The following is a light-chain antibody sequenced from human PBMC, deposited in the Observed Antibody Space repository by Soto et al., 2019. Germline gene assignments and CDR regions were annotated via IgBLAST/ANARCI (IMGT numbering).Light chain of an antibody. Sequence: EIVLTQSPATLSLSPGERATLSCRASQSVSSYLAWYQQKPGQAPRLLIYDASNRATGIPARFSGSGSGTDFTLTISSLEPEDFAVYYCQQRSNWPFFGQGTRQEIK. CDR1: QSVSSY. CDR2: DAS. J-gene: IGKJ5*01. V-gene: IGKV3-11*01. CDR3: QQRSNWPF.